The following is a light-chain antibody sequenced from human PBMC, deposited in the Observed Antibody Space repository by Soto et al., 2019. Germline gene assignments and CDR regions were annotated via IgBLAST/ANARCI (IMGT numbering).Light chain of an antibody. CDR2: RSY. Sequence: QSVLTQPPTASGTPGQKVTIYCSGSWSNIGRNYVYWYQQVPGTAPKLLIYRSYQRPSGVPDRFSGSKSGTSASLAISGLRSEDEADYYCVAWDNSLSGGVFGAGTQLTVL. J-gene: IGLJ7*01. CDR1: WSNIGRNY. CDR3: VAWDNSLSGGV. V-gene: IGLV1-47*01.